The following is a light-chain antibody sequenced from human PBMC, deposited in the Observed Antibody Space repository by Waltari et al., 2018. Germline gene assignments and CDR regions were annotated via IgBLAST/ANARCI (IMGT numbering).Light chain of an antibody. V-gene: IGLV2-14*01. CDR3: SSYTSNSTPV. Sequence: QSALTQPASVSGSPGQSITISCTGTSSDVGGYNYASWYQQHPGKVPKLMIYEVSNGPSGVSNRFSGSKSGNTASLTISGLQAGDEADYYCSSYTSNSTPVFGGGTKLTVL. CDR1: SSDVGGYNY. CDR2: EVS. J-gene: IGLJ2*01.